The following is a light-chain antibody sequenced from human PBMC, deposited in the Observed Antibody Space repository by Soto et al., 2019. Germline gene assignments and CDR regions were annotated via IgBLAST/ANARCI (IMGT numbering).Light chain of an antibody. CDR2: EVN. Sequence: QSALTQPASVSGSPGQSITISCSGTTSDVGGYDVVSWYQQHPGKAPKLMIFEVNQRPSGVSDRFSGSKSGNTASLTISGLQAGDEADYYCCSFAGSSTCWVFGGGTKLTVL. CDR1: TSDVGGYDV. V-gene: IGLV2-23*02. J-gene: IGLJ3*02. CDR3: CSFAGSSTCWV.